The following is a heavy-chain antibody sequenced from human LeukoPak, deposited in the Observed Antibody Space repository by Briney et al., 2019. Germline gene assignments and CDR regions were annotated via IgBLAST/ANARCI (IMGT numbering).Heavy chain of an antibody. V-gene: IGHV3-66*01. CDR3: AKGHSISAARLLDD. CDR2: IYSGGST. D-gene: IGHD6-6*01. J-gene: IGHJ4*02. CDR1: GFTVSSNY. Sequence: GGSLRLSCAASGFTVSSNYMSWVRQAPGKGLEWVSVIYSGGSTYYADSVKGRFTISRDNSKNTLYLQMNSLRAEDTGLYFCAKGHSISAARLLDDWGQGTLVTVSS.